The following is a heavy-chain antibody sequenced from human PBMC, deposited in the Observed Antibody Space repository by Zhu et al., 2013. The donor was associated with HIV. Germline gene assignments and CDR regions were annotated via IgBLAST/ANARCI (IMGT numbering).Heavy chain of an antibody. J-gene: IGHJ6*01. CDR1: GGTFSSYA. V-gene: IGHV1-69*01. Sequence: QLVQSGAERKEPGASVTVSCKASGGTFSSYAISWVRQAPGQGLQWMGGSSLYLDSKLCTEVPGQTHDKCGHFTSTVYMELSSLRPDDTAIYYCARPRMVDYETPGYYYGL. CDR2: SSLYLDS. D-gene: IGHD4-17*01. CDR3: ARPRMVDYETPGYYYGL.